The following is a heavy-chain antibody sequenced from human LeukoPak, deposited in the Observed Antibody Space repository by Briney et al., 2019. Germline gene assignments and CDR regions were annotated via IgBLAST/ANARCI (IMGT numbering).Heavy chain of an antibody. D-gene: IGHD3-22*01. Sequence: ASVKVSCKASGYTFTSYGINWVRQAPGQGLEWMGWIRVYNGNTNYAQKPQGRVTMTTDTSTSTAYMELRSLRSDDTAVYYCARGPGGRSGYYPLEDYYYYYYMDVWGKGTTVTVSS. J-gene: IGHJ6*03. V-gene: IGHV1-18*01. CDR3: ARGPGGRSGYYPLEDYYYYYYMDV. CDR1: GYTFTSYG. CDR2: IRVYNGNT.